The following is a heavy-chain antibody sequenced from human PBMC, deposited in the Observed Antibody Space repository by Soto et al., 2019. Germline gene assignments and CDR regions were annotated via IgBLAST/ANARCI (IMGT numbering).Heavy chain of an antibody. D-gene: IGHD4-4*01. Sequence: GGSLRLSCAASGFTFSSYGMHWVRQAPGKGLEWVAVIWYDGSNKYYADSVKGRFTISRDNSKNTLYLQMNSLRAEDTAVYYCARAPYGNTFYFDYWGQGTLVTVSS. J-gene: IGHJ4*02. CDR3: ARAPYGNTFYFDY. CDR1: GFTFSSYG. V-gene: IGHV3-33*01. CDR2: IWYDGSNK.